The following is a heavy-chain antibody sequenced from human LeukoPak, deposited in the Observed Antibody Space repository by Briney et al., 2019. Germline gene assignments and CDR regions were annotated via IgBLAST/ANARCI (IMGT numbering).Heavy chain of an antibody. V-gene: IGHV3-30*02. D-gene: IGHD2-15*01. Sequence: GGSLRLSGAASGFTFSNYDMHWVRQAPGKGLEWVAFIQYSGSKKYYVDSVEGRFTISRDNSKNTLSVQMNSLRTEDTAVYYCAKGGRHGHSSYERGYFDFWGQGALVTVSS. CDR2: IQYSGSKK. CDR1: GFTFSNYD. J-gene: IGHJ4*02. CDR3: AKGGRHGHSSYERGYFDF.